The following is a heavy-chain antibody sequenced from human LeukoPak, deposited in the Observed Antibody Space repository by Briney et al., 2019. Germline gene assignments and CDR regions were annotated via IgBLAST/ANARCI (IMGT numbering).Heavy chain of an antibody. CDR1: GASVSSASY. D-gene: IGHD1-26*01. Sequence: SETLSLTCTVSGASVSSASYWSWIRQPPGKGVEWIAHIYNGVNTNYNPSLKSRVTISVDTSKNQFTLRLNSVTAADTAVYYCARSRAFNSGAFDPWGQGSLVTVSS. CDR3: ARSRAFNSGAFDP. J-gene: IGHJ5*02. CDR2: IYNGVNT. V-gene: IGHV4-61*01.